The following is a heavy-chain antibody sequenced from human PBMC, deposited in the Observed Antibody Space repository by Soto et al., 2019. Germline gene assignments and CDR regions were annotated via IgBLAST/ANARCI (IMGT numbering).Heavy chain of an antibody. CDR3: ASCCSNYARAPNYYYYGMDV. Sequence: SETLSLTCTVSGGSISSYYWSWIRQPPGKGLEWIGYIYYSGSTNYNPSLKSRVTISVDTSKNQFSLKLSSVTAADTAVYYCASCCSNYARAPNYYYYGMDVWCQGTTVTVSS. J-gene: IGHJ6*02. D-gene: IGHD4-4*01. CDR2: IYYSGST. CDR1: GGSISSYY. V-gene: IGHV4-59*01.